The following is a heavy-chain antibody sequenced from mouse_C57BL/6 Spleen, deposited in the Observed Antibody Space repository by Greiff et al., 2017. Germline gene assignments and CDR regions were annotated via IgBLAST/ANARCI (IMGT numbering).Heavy chain of an antibody. CDR1: GFSLTSYG. V-gene: IGHV2-2*01. CDR2: IWSGGST. J-gene: IGHJ1*03. D-gene: IGHD1-1*01. CDR3: ARNYEYFDV. Sequence: LQESGPGLVQPSQSLSITCTVSGFSLTSYGVHWVRQSPGKGLEWLGVIWSGGSTDYNAAFISRLSISKDNSKSQVFFKMNSLQADDTAIYYCARNYEYFDVWGTGTTVTVSS.